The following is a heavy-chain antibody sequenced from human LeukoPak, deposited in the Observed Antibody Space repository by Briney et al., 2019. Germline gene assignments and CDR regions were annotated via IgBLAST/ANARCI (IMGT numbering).Heavy chain of an antibody. Sequence: GSLRLSCAASGFTFSSYWMHWVRQGPGKGLVWVSRINSDGSSTTYADSVKGRFTISRDNSKNTLYLQMNGLRADDTAVYYCAKGSGSSRPYYFDYWGQGTLVTVSS. D-gene: IGHD3-10*01. CDR1: GFTFSSYW. J-gene: IGHJ4*02. CDR3: AKGSGSSRPYYFDY. V-gene: IGHV3-74*01. CDR2: INSDGSST.